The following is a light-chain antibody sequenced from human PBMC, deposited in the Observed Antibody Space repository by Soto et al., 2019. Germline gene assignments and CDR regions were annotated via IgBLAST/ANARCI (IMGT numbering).Light chain of an antibody. J-gene: IGKJ3*01. CDR3: QQYYSTPFT. CDR1: QSVLYRSNNKNY. CDR2: WAS. Sequence: DIVMTQSTDSLGVSLGERATIKCKSSQSVLYRSNNKNYLAWYQQKPGQPPKLLIYWASTRESGVPDRFSGSGSGTDFTLTISSLQAEDVAVYYCQQYYSTPFTFGPGTKVDIK. V-gene: IGKV4-1*01.